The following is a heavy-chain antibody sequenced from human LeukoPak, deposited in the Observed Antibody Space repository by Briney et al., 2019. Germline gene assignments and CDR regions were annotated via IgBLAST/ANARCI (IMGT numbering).Heavy chain of an antibody. CDR1: GGSIGSYD. CDR3: ARDHRSSGWYGGLDY. J-gene: IGHJ4*02. Sequence: SETLSLTCTVSGGSIGSYDWSWIRQPAGKGLEWIGRIYTSWSTNYNPSLKSRVTMSVDTSKNQFSLKLSSVTAADTAVYYCARDHRSSGWYGGLDYWGQGTLLTVSS. V-gene: IGHV4-4*07. CDR2: IYTSWST. D-gene: IGHD6-19*01.